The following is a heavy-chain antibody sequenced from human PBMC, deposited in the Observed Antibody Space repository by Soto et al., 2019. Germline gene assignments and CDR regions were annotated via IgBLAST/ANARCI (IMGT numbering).Heavy chain of an antibody. CDR2: INPSGGST. CDR1: GYTCTNRD. D-gene: IGHD3-22*01. CDR3: ARVPYDSSGWDAFDI. V-gene: IGHV1-46*01. J-gene: IGHJ3*02. Sequence: GSVRFSCGASGYTCTNRDVTWVRQATGQGLEWMGIINPSGGSTSYAQKFQGRVTMTRDTSTSTVYMELSSLRSEDTAVYYCARVPYDSSGWDAFDIWGQGTMVTVSS.